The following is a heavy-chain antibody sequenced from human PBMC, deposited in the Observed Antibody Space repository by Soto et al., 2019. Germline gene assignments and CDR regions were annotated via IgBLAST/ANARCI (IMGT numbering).Heavy chain of an antibody. D-gene: IGHD2-2*01. Sequence: QITLRASGPTLVKPTETLTLTCTFSGFSLNTFGVGVGWIRQPPGKALEWLAFIYWNDDKRYSSFLNNRLTIPSDTSKNQVVLAVTDMDPVDTGTYFCVPSVWAGQQIDYWGQGTLVTVSS. J-gene: IGHJ4*02. CDR2: IYWNDDK. CDR1: GFSLNTFGVG. CDR3: VPSVWAGQQIDY. V-gene: IGHV2-5*04.